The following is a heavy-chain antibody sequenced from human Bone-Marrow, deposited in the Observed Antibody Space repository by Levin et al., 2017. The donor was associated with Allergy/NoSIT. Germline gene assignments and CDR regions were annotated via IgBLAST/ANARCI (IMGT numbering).Heavy chain of an antibody. CDR1: GGSISSSVHS. V-gene: IGHV4-30-2*06. J-gene: IGHJ6*02. Sequence: LRLSCTVSGGSISSSVHSWTWIRQSPGTGLEWIGYIFHSGSTFYNPSLKSRVTISLDRSKNLVSLKLSSVTAADTAVYYCVRDRPGDYYGLDVWGQGTTVTVSS. CDR2: IFHSGST. CDR3: VRDRPGDYYGLDV.